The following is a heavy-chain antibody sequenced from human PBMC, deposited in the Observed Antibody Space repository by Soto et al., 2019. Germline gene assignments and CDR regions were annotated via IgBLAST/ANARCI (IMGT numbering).Heavy chain of an antibody. CDR3: AKVGQEEYFFDY. V-gene: IGHV3-9*01. J-gene: IGHJ4*02. D-gene: IGHD3-10*01. CDR1: GFTFDDYA. CDR2: ISWNSGSI. Sequence: GGSLRLSCAASGFTFDDYAMHWVRQPPGKGLEWVSGISWNSGSIGYADSVKGRFTISRDNAQNSLYLQMNSLRAEDTALYYCAKVGQEEYFFDYWGQGTLVTVSS.